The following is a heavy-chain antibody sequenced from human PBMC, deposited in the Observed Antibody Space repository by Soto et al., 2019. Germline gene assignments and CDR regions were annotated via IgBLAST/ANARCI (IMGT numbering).Heavy chain of an antibody. V-gene: IGHV1-69*01. CDR3: ARGWGYDSNDYYYAY. CDR2: IIPIFGTA. D-gene: IGHD3-22*01. Sequence: QVQLVQSGAEVRKPGSSVKVSCKASGGTFSRNAISWVRQAPGQGLEWMGGIIPIFGTANHAQRFQGRATIIADEPLIPVYMEFSSQRPEDRGMYYCARGWGYDSNDYYYAYWGQGTLGIVSS. CDR1: GGTFSRNA. J-gene: IGHJ4*02.